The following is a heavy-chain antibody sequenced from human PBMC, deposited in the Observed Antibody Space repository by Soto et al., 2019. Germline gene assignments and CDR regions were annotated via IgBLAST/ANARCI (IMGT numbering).Heavy chain of an antibody. V-gene: IGHV4-30-2*01. CDR3: ARGGGYDSFDY. CDR1: GLSIDDSA. J-gene: IGHJ4*02. D-gene: IGHD5-12*01. Sequence: ESGGGLVQPGRSLRLSCAASGLSIDDSAMHWVRQVPGKGLEWIGYISHLENTYLHPSFKSRLTMSIDRTRNQFSLKLSSVTAADMGVYYCARGGGYDSFDYWGQGVLVTVSS. CDR2: ISHLENT.